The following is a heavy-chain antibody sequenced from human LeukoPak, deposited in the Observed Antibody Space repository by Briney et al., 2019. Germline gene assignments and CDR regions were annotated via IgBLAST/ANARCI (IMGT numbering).Heavy chain of an antibody. Sequence: GRSLRLSRAASGITFSIYAMHWVRQAPGKGLQWVATISSDGTKEDYADSVKGRFTISSDNSKNTLYLQMNSLRAEDTAVYYCARDGYTRYYFDYWGQGTLVTVSS. CDR1: GITFSIYA. D-gene: IGHD5-24*01. J-gene: IGHJ4*02. CDR3: ARDGYTRYYFDY. CDR2: ISSDGTKE. V-gene: IGHV3-30*03.